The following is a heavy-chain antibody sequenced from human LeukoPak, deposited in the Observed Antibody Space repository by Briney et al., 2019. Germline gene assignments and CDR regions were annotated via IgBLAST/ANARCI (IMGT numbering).Heavy chain of an antibody. Sequence: PGGSLRLACADSGFTFSSYAMSWVSQAPGMGLERVSAISGSGGSTYYADSVTGRFTISRDNSKNTLYLQMNSLRAEDTAVYYCAQEQWLVYYFDYWGQGTLVTVSS. CDR1: GFTFSSYA. CDR2: ISGSGGST. J-gene: IGHJ4*02. V-gene: IGHV3-23*01. CDR3: AQEQWLVYYFDY. D-gene: IGHD6-19*01.